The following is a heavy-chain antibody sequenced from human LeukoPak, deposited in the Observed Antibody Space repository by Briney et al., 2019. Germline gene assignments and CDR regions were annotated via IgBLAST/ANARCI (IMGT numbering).Heavy chain of an antibody. D-gene: IGHD6-19*01. CDR2: ISAYNGNT. Sequence: GASVKVSCKAPGYTFTSYGISWVRQAPGQGLEWMGWISAYNGNTNYAQKLQGRVTMTTDTSTSTAYMELRSLRSDDTAVYYCARDGRIAVAGSRDYFDYWGQGTLVTVSS. J-gene: IGHJ4*02. V-gene: IGHV1-18*01. CDR3: ARDGRIAVAGSRDYFDY. CDR1: GYTFTSYG.